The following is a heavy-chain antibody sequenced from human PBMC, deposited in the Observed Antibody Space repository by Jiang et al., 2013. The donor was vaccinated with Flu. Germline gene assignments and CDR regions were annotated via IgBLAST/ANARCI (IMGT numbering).Heavy chain of an antibody. J-gene: IGHJ4*02. CDR2: SYYSGST. CDR1: GGSVSSGSHY. V-gene: IGHV4-39*01. CDR3: VRRYGAHYFDY. Sequence: LLKPSETLSLACLVSGGSVSSGSHYWGWVRQSPGKGLEWIGNSYYSGSTYYNPSFRSRVTISVDTAKNQFSLKVSSVTAADTAVYFCVRRYGAHYFDYWGQGAHVTVSS. D-gene: IGHD5-18*01.